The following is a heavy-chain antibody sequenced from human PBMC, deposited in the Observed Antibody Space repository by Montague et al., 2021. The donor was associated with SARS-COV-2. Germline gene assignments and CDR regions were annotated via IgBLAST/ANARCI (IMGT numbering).Heavy chain of an antibody. V-gene: IGHV6-1*01. CDR1: GDSVSTNNTT. CDR2: TYFRSKWYN. Sequence: CAISGDSVSTNNTTWNWVRQSPSGDLEWLGRTYFRSKWYNDYAVSVKSRITINPDTSKNQFSLQLKSVTPKDTAIYFCGRVFAPAGTFDFWGQGTLATVSS. J-gene: IGHJ4*02. CDR3: GRVFAPAGTFDF. D-gene: IGHD6-13*01.